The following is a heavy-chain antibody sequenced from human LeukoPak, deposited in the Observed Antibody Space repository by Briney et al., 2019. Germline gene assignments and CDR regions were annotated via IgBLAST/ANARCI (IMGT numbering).Heavy chain of an antibody. J-gene: IGHJ4*02. D-gene: IGHD6-6*01. CDR2: ISGSGGST. CDR1: GFTSSSYA. Sequence: GGSLRLSCAASGFTSSSYAMSWVRQAPGKGLEWVSAISGSGGSTYYADSVKGRFTISRDNSKNTLYLQMNSLRAEDPAVYYCAKDPLKLGATFDYWGQGTLVTVSS. V-gene: IGHV3-23*01. CDR3: AKDPLKLGATFDY.